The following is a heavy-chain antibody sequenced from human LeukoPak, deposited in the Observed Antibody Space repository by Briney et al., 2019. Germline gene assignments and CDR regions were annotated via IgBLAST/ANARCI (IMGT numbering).Heavy chain of an antibody. CDR2: VYPGDSTT. CDR3: AILDYGDMTGY. V-gene: IGHV5-51*01. CDR1: GYSFTDYW. J-gene: IGHJ4*02. Sequence: GASLQISCQASGYSFTDYWIGWVRPVPGGGLDWMGTVYPGDSTTRYGPSFQGHVTISADESTTPSYLQWTTLQASDTAIYSCAILDYGDMTGYWGQGTLVTVSS. D-gene: IGHD4-17*01.